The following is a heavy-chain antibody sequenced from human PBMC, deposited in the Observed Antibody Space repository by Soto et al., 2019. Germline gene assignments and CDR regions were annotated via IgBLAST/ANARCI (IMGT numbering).Heavy chain of an antibody. CDR2: ISTSGTT. Sequence: SETLSLTCTVSGASISSYFWTWIRQPAGKGLDWIGRISTSGTTNYNPSLKSRVTMSVDTSKNHFSLNLSSATAADTAVYYCAREAGPDRWFDPWGQGTLVTVSS. J-gene: IGHJ5*02. CDR3: AREAGPDRWFDP. D-gene: IGHD6-19*01. CDR1: GASISSYF. V-gene: IGHV4-4*07.